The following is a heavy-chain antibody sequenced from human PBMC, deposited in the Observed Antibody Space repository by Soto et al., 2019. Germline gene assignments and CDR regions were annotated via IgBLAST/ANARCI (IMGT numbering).Heavy chain of an antibody. J-gene: IGHJ3*02. D-gene: IGHD6-13*01. V-gene: IGHV1-58*01. Sequence: ASVKVSCKASGFSFTSSAVQWVRQARGQRLEWIGWIVVGSGNTNYAQKFQDRVTITGDKSTSTAYMELSSLRSEDTAVYYCARASHALRIAEPAVDIWGQGTMVTVSS. CDR3: ARASHALRIAEPAVDI. CDR1: GFSFTSSA. CDR2: IVVGSGNT.